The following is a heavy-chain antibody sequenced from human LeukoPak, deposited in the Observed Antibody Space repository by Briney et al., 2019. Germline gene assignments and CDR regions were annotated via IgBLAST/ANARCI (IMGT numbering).Heavy chain of an antibody. CDR3: ATLLVVPAAKGPYFDY. CDR2: ISGGGGST. D-gene: IGHD2-2*01. Sequence: PGGSLRLSCAASGFTFSSYAMSWVRQAPGKGLEWVSAISGGGGSTYYADSVKGRFTISRDNSKNTLYLQMNSLRAEDTAVYYCATLLVVPAAKGPYFDYWGQGTLVTVSS. CDR1: GFTFSSYA. J-gene: IGHJ4*02. V-gene: IGHV3-23*01.